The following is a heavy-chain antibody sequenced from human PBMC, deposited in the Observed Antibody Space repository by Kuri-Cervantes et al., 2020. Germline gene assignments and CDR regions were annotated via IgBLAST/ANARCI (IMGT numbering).Heavy chain of an antibody. CDR2: ITPFNGNT. J-gene: IGHJ4*02. D-gene: IGHD6-13*01. CDR3: ARPFSSSWYMDY. CDR1: GYTFTYRY. Sequence: ASVKVSCKASGYTFTYRYLHWVRQAPGQALEWMGWITPFNGNTNYAQKFQDRVTITRDTSTSTVYMELSSLRSEDTAVYYCARPFSSSWYMDYWGQGTLVTVSS. V-gene: IGHV1-45*02.